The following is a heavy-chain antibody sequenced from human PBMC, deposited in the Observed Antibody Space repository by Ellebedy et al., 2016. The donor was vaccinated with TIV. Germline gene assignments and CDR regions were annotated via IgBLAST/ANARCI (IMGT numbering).Heavy chain of an antibody. Sequence: ASVKVSCXASGYTFTGYYMHWVRQAPGQGLEWMGWINPNSGGTNYAQKFQGWVTMTRDTSISTAYMELSRLRTDDTAVYYCARHKMVRGVIEGVRYYGMDVWGQGTTVTVSS. J-gene: IGHJ6*02. CDR2: INPNSGGT. D-gene: IGHD3-10*01. CDR3: ARHKMVRGVIEGVRYYGMDV. V-gene: IGHV1-2*04. CDR1: GYTFTGYY.